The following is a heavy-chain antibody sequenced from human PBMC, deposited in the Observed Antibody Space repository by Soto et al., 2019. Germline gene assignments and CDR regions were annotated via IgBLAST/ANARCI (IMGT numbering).Heavy chain of an antibody. D-gene: IGHD6-6*01. V-gene: IGHV3-73*01. CDR3: TSEIAARPNSY. Sequence: EVQLVESGGGLVQPGGSLKLSCAASGFTFSGSAMHWVRQASGKGLEWVGRIRSKANSYATAYAASVKGRFTISRDDSKNTAYLQMTSLKTEDTAVYYCTSEIAARPNSYWGQGTLVTVSS. CDR2: IRSKANSYAT. J-gene: IGHJ4*02. CDR1: GFTFSGSA.